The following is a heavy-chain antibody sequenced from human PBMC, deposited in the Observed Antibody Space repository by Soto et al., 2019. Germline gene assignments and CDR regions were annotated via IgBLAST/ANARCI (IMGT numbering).Heavy chain of an antibody. V-gene: IGHV1-18*01. J-gene: IGHJ6*03. Sequence: QVQLVQSGAEVKKPGASVKVSCKASGYTFTSYGISWVRQAPGQGLEWMGWISAYNGNTNYAQKLQGRVTMTTDTTTSTAYMELRSLRSDDTAVYYCASDLLPMVRGVTLYYYYYYMDVWGKGTTVTVSS. CDR1: GYTFTSYG. CDR3: ASDLLPMVRGVTLYYYYYYMDV. CDR2: ISAYNGNT. D-gene: IGHD3-10*01.